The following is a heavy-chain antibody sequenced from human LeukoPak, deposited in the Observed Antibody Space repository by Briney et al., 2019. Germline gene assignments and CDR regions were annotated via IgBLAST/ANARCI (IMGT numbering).Heavy chain of an antibody. V-gene: IGHV3-73*01. CDR1: DFTFSGSA. J-gene: IGHJ6*04. CDR3: TTTAAKADNYYYAMDV. Sequence: PGGSLRLFCAASDFTFSGSAMHWVRQASGKGLEWVGRIRSKTNNYATVYAASVNGRFTISRDDSKKTAYLQMNNLETEDTAVYYCTTTAAKADNYYYAMDVWGKGTTVTVSS. D-gene: IGHD1-26*01. CDR2: IRSKTNNYAT.